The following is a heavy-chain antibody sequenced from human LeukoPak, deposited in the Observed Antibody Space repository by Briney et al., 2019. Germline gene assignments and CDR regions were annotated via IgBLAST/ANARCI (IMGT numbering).Heavy chain of an antibody. CDR2: ISAYNGNT. V-gene: IGHV1-18*01. Sequence: GASVKVSCKTSGYTFTSYGISWVRQAPGQGLEWMGRISAYNGNTNYAQKLQGRVTMTTDTSTSTAYMELRSLRSDDTAVYYCASSSSVVVTATSFDYWGQGTLVTVSS. CDR3: ASSSSVVVTATSFDY. D-gene: IGHD2-21*02. J-gene: IGHJ4*02. CDR1: GYTFTSYG.